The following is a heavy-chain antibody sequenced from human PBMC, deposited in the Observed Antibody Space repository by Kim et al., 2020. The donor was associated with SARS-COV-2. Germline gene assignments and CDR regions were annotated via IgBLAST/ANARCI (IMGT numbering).Heavy chain of an antibody. Sequence: GESLKISCKGSGHTFTSHWIGWVRQMPGKGLEWMGIIYPGDSDTRYSPSFQGQVTISADKSISTAYLQWSSLKASDTAMYYCARHEVGSSPRVDYWGQGTLVTVSS. V-gene: IGHV5-51*01. CDR3: ARHEVGSSPRVDY. J-gene: IGHJ4*02. CDR1: GHTFTSHW. D-gene: IGHD6-6*01. CDR2: IYPGDSDT.